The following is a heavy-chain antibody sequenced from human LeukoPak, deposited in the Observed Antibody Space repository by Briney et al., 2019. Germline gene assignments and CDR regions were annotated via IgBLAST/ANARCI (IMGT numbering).Heavy chain of an antibody. CDR1: GFTSFSNYW. V-gene: IGHV3-74*01. J-gene: IGHJ4*02. D-gene: IGHD2-2*01. Sequence: GGSLRLSCAASGFTSFSNYWVHWVRQAPGKGLVWVSRIKGDGSGTIYADSVKGRFTISRDNARNTVYLQMNSLRVEDTAVYYCARDRNYQLSPPWGQGTLVTVSS. CDR3: ARDRNYQLSPP. CDR2: IKGDGSGT.